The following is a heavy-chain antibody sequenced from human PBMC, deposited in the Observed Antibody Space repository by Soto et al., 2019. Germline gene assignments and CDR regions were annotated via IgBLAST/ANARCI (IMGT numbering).Heavy chain of an antibody. V-gene: IGHV4-59*01. CDR1: GAPIAVFY. Sequence: QLQESGPGVVKPSETPSLTCTVSGAPIAVFYWSWIRQAPGEGLEWMGYLYYTGNTNYSPSLKSRVAMSMDTSKKHFYLPLTSATAADTAVYFCARGGSEGGLDIWGQGTTVTVSS. D-gene: IGHD3-10*01. CDR3: ARGGSEGGLDI. J-gene: IGHJ6*02. CDR2: LYYTGNT.